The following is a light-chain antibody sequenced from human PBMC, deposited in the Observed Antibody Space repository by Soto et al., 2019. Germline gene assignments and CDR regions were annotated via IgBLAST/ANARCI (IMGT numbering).Light chain of an antibody. V-gene: IGKV1-5*03. Sequence: DIQMTQSPSTLSASVGDRVSITCRASQSIGDWLAWYQQKPGKAPKLLIYKASNLQSGVPSRFSGCGSGTDFTLTISSLQPDDFATYYCQHYDSYSPTWTFGQGTKVDIK. J-gene: IGKJ1*01. CDR3: QHYDSYSPTWT. CDR1: QSIGDW. CDR2: KAS.